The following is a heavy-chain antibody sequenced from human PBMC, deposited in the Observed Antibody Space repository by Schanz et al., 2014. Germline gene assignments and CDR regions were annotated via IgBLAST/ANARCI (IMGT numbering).Heavy chain of an antibody. CDR1: GYTLTHYA. Sequence: QVQLVESGSELKKPGASVKVSCKASGYTLTHYAMNWVRQAPGQGPEWMGWINPDSGGTNYAQKFQGRVTMTRDMSINTAYMELSRLRSDDSAVYYCAREDVVVVGVDFSYYYGMDVWGQGTMVVVSS. J-gene: IGHJ6*02. V-gene: IGHV1-2*02. CDR2: INPDSGGT. D-gene: IGHD2-21*01. CDR3: AREDVVVVGVDFSYYYGMDV.